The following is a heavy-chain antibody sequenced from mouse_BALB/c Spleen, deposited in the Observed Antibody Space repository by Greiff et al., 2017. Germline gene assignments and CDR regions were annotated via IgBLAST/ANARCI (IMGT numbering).Heavy chain of an antibody. D-gene: IGHD1-1*01. CDR1: GYTFTSYY. V-gene: IGHV1S56*01. CDR2: IYPGDGST. CDR3: ANHYGSSSLDY. J-gene: IGHJ2*01. Sequence: QVQLQQSGPELVKPGASVKMSCKASGYTFTSYYIHWVKQRPGQGLEWIGWIYPGDGSTKYNEKFKGKTTLTADKSSSTAYMLLSSLTSEDSAIYFCANHYGSSSLDYWGQGTTLTVSS.